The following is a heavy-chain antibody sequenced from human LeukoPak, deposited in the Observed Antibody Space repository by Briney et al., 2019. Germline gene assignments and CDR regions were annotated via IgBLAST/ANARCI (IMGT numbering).Heavy chain of an antibody. D-gene: IGHD6-13*01. CDR2: ISSSSSYI. CDR3: ARAIAAAGLY. CDR1: GFTFSSYS. J-gene: IGHJ4*02. V-gene: IGHV3-21*01. Sequence: GGSLRLSCAASGFTFSSYSMNWVRHAPGKGLEWVSSISSSSSYIYYADSVKGRFTTSRDNAKNSLYLQMNSLRAEDTAVYYCARAIAAAGLYWGQGTLVTVSS.